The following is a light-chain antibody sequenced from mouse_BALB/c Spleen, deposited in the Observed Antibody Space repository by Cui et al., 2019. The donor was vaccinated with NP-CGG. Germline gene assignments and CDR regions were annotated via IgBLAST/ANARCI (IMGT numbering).Light chain of an antibody. CDR3: ALWYSNHWV. V-gene: IGLV1*01. CDR1: TGAVTTNNY. J-gene: IGLJ1*01. Sequence: QAVVPQKAALTTSPGETVTLTCRSNTGAVTTNNYANWVQEKPDHLFTGLIGGTNNRTPGVPARFSGSLIGDKAALTITGAQTEDETIYFCALWYSNHWVFGGGTKLTVL. CDR2: GTN.